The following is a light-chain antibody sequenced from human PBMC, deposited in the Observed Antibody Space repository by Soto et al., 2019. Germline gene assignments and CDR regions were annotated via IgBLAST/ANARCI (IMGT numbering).Light chain of an antibody. J-gene: IGLJ2*01. CDR3: QSYDSSLSAVV. CDR2: GNS. CDR1: SSNIGAGYD. Sequence: VLTQPPSVSGAPGQRVTLSCTGSSSNIGAGYDVHWYQQLPGTAPKLLIYGNSNRPSGVPDRFSGSKSGTSASLAITGLQAEDEADYYCQSYDSSLSAVVFGGGTKLTVL. V-gene: IGLV1-40*01.